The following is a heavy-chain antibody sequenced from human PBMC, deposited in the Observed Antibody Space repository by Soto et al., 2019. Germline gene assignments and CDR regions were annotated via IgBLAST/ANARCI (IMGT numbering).Heavy chain of an antibody. J-gene: IGHJ6*02. CDR3: ARGDPLLWFGEKVYYGMDV. CDR2: IYYSGST. CDR1: GGSISSYY. Sequence: QVQLQESGPGLVKPSETLSLTCTVSGGSISSYYWSWIRQPPGKGLEWIGYIYYSGSTNYNPSLKGRFTISVDPSKNQFSLKLSSVTAADTAVYYCARGDPLLWFGEKVYYGMDVWGQGTTVTVSS. D-gene: IGHD3-10*01. V-gene: IGHV4-59*01.